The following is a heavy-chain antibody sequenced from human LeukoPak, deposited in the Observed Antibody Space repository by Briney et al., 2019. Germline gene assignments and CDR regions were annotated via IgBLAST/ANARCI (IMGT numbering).Heavy chain of an antibody. D-gene: IGHD1-14*01. Sequence: GRSLRLSCAASGFTFTNHGMHWVRQAPGKGLEWVSSINGSGDRTYYADSVKGRFTISRDNSKNTLYLQMNSLRAEDTAVYYCAKPARTDYADYWGQGTLVTVSS. V-gene: IGHV3-23*01. J-gene: IGHJ4*02. CDR2: INGSGDRT. CDR1: GFTFTNHG. CDR3: AKPARTDYADY.